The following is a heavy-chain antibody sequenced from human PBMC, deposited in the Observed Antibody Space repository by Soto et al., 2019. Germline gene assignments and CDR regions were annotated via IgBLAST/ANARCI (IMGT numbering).Heavy chain of an antibody. Sequence: QVQLVQSGAEVKKPGSSVKVSCKASGDTFSFYTINWVRQAPGLGLEWMGRVNPIVSMSNYAQKFQGRVTITAAQSTNTAYMQLSSLRSADTAIYYFPGSYGSGYRAFYYWRKGALVTVSS. CDR2: VNPIVSMS. V-gene: IGHV1-69*02. CDR3: PGSYGSGYRAFYY. CDR1: GDTFSFYT. D-gene: IGHD3-10*01. J-gene: IGHJ4*02.